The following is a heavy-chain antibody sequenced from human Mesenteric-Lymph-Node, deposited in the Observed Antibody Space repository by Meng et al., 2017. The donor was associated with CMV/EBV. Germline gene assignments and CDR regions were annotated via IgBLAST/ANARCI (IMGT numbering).Heavy chain of an antibody. V-gene: IGHV3-23*01. Sequence: GALKISCTGSGFTFSNYAMSWVRQAPGKGLEWVSVVSSGDVTKYYADSVKGRFTISKDNLNNTLSLQMNSLRAEDTAVYYCARDLVDTAMIYSFDSWGQGTLVTVSS. CDR1: GFTFSNYA. CDR2: VSSGDVTK. D-gene: IGHD5-18*01. J-gene: IGHJ4*02. CDR3: ARDLVDTAMIYSFDS.